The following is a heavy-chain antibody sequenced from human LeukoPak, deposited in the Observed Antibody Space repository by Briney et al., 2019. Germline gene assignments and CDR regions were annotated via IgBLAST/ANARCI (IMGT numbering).Heavy chain of an antibody. CDR1: GGSISSSSYY. Sequence: SETLSLTCTVSGGSISSSSYYWGWIRQPPGKGLEWIGSIYYSGSTYYNPSLKSRVTISVDTSKNQFSLKLSSVTAADTAVNYCARQSEQYYYDSSGYYYNRFDPWGQGTLVTVSS. J-gene: IGHJ5*02. V-gene: IGHV4-39*01. CDR2: IYYSGST. CDR3: ARQSEQYYYDSSGYYYNRFDP. D-gene: IGHD3-22*01.